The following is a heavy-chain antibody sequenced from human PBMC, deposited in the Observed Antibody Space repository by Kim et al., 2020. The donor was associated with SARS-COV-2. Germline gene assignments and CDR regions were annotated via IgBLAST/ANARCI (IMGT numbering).Heavy chain of an antibody. V-gene: IGHV1-2*06. CDR3: VHGGIYYDDSGQGGH. J-gene: IGHJ4*02. CDR1: GYIFTDFY. CDR2: VKPKRGNT. Sequence: ASVKVSCKASGYIFTDFYMHWVRQAPGQGFEWVGRVKPKRGNTDYAPEFQGRVTLNGDTSSGTAYMELSSLRSDDKAMDYCVHGGIYYDDSGQGGHWGQGTLVTFSS. D-gene: IGHD3-16*01.